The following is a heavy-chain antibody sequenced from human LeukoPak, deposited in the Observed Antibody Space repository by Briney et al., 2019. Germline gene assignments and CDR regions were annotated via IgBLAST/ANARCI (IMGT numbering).Heavy chain of an antibody. CDR2: IYHSGST. D-gene: IGHD6-19*01. CDR3: AVGAVAGNFDY. V-gene: IGHV4-38-2*02. CDR1: GYSISSGYY. J-gene: IGHJ4*02. Sequence: SETLSLTCTVSGYSISSGYYWGWIRQPPGKWLEWIGSIYHSGSTYYNPSLKSRVTISVDTSKNQFSLKLSSVTAADTAVYYCAVGAVAGNFDYWGQGTLVTVSS.